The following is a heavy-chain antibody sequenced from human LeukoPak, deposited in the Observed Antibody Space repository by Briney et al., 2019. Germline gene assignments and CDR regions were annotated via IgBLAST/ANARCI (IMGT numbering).Heavy chain of an antibody. CDR3: ARAPYSYGLYYYYYYMDV. CDR1: GGSISSYY. Sequence: SETLSLTCTVSGGSISSYYWSWIRQPAGKGLEWIGRIYTSGSTNYNPSLKSRVTMSVDTSKNQFSLKLSSVTAADTAVYYCARAPYSYGLYYYYYYMDVWGKGTTVIVSS. V-gene: IGHV4-4*07. CDR2: IYTSGST. D-gene: IGHD5-18*01. J-gene: IGHJ6*03.